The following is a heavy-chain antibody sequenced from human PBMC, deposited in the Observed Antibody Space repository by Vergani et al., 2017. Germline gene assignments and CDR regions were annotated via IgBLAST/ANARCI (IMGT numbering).Heavy chain of an antibody. CDR1: GFTFTSYG. V-gene: IGHV1-18*01. CDR2: ISAYNGNT. CDR3: ARIVVVTATPPPYGMDV. Sequence: QVQLVESGGGVVQPGRSLRLSCAASGFTFTSYGISWVRQAPGQGLEWMGWISAYNGNTNYAQKIQGRVTITADKSTSTAYMELSSLRSEDTAVYYCARIVVVTATPPPYGMDVWGQGTTVTVSS. D-gene: IGHD2-21*02. J-gene: IGHJ6*02.